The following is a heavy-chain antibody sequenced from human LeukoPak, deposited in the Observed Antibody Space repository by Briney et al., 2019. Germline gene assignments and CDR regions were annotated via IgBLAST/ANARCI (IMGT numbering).Heavy chain of an antibody. CDR2: INHSGST. CDR3: ATRRFGAFDY. Sequence: PSETLSLTCAVYGGSLSGYYWSWIGQPPGKGLEWSGEINHSGSTNYNPSLKSRVTISVDTSKNQFSLKLSSVTAADTAVYYCATRRFGAFDYWGQGTLVTVSS. D-gene: IGHD3-10*01. J-gene: IGHJ4*02. CDR1: GGSLSGYY. V-gene: IGHV4-34*01.